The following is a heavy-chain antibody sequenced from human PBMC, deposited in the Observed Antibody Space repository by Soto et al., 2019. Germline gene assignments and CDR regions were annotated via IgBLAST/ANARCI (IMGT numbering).Heavy chain of an antibody. CDR1: GFTFSSYA. CDR3: ARERPYGGTGIAFDS. Sequence: QVQLVESGGGVVQPGRSLRLSCAASGFTFSSYAMHWVRQAPGKGLEWVAVISYDGSNKYYAHSVKGRFTISRDNSKNPLYLHMHSLRAEDTAVYYCARERPYGGTGIAFDSWGQGALCSVSS. J-gene: IGHJ4*02. D-gene: IGHD2-21*01. CDR2: ISYDGSNK. V-gene: IGHV3-30-3*01.